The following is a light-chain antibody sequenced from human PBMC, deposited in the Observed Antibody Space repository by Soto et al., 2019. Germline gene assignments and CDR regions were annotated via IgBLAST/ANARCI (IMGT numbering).Light chain of an antibody. CDR2: GAS. Sequence: EIVMTQSPATLSVSPGERATLSCRASQSVRNNLAWYQQKPGQAPRLLIYGASTRATGIPARLSGSGSGTEFTLTISSLQSEDFAIHYCQQYNNWPSITFGQGTRLEIK. V-gene: IGKV3-15*01. J-gene: IGKJ5*01. CDR1: QSVRNN. CDR3: QQYNNWPSIT.